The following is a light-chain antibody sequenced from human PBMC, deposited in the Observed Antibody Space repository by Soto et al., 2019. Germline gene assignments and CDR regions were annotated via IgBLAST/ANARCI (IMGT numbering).Light chain of an antibody. CDR2: EDT. Sequence: QPVLTQPPSVSGAPGERVTISCTGSSSNIGAGYEVHWYQQLPGTSPKLLIYEDTDRPSGVPDRFSGSKSGTSASLAITGLLAEDEADYYFQSYDNSLSGSYVFGTGTKVTVL. J-gene: IGLJ1*01. V-gene: IGLV1-40*01. CDR3: QSYDNSLSGSYV. CDR1: SSNIGAGYE.